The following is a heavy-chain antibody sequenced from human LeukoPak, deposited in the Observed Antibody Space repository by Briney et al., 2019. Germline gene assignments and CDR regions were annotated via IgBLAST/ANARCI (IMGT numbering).Heavy chain of an antibody. D-gene: IGHD3-10*01. V-gene: IGHV3-30*04. Sequence: GRSLRLSCAASGFTFSSYAMHWVRQAPGKGLEWVAVISYDGSNKYYADSVKGRFTISRDNSKNTLYLQMNSLRAEDTAVYCCARTVVGITMVRGVIGGFDYWGQGTLVTVSS. CDR3: ARTVVGITMVRGVIGGFDY. J-gene: IGHJ4*02. CDR1: GFTFSSYA. CDR2: ISYDGSNK.